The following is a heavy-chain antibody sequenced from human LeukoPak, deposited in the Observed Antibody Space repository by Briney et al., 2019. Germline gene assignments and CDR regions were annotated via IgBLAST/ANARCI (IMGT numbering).Heavy chain of an antibody. Sequence: GGSLRLSCAASGFTFSRFWMNWVRQAQGRGLDWVANIDQSGGRNNYVDSVKGRFTISRDNAKNSLFLERSSLRADDTAVYFCARDVEGGTFDIWGQGTMVTVSS. CDR1: GFTFSRFW. CDR3: ARDVEGGTFDI. D-gene: IGHD3-16*01. J-gene: IGHJ3*02. V-gene: IGHV3-7*05. CDR2: IDQSGGRN.